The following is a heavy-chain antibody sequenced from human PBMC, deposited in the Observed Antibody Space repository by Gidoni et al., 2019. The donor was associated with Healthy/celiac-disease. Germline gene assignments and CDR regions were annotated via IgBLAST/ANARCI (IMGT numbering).Heavy chain of an antibody. J-gene: IGHJ3*02. V-gene: IGHV3-23*01. D-gene: IGHD2-2*01. CDR2: VTSSGDST. CDR3: AKDISSTWHNVFDI. Sequence: EVQLLESGGTLVQPGGSLRLSCAASGFTFSIYVMTWVRQAPGKGLEWVTTVTSSGDSTFYADSVRGRFTISRDNSKNTLYMQMNSLRAEDTAIYYCAKDISSTWHNVFDIWGQGTMVTVSS. CDR1: GFTFSIYV.